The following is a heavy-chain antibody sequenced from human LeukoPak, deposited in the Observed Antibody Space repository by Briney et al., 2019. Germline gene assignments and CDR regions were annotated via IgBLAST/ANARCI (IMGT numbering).Heavy chain of an antibody. V-gene: IGHV3-30*04. CDR3: AKAPGFGESPLDY. Sequence: GGSLRLSCAASGFTFSSYAMHWVRQAPGKGLEWVAVISYDGSNKYYADSVKGRFTISRDNSKNTLYLQMNSLRAEDTAVYYCAKAPGFGESPLDYWGQGTLVTVSS. CDR1: GFTFSSYA. J-gene: IGHJ4*02. D-gene: IGHD3-10*01. CDR2: ISYDGSNK.